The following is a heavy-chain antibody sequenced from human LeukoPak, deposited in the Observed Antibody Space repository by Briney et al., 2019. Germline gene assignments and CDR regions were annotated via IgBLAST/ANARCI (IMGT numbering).Heavy chain of an antibody. V-gene: IGHV3-30*04. CDR1: GFTFSSYA. Sequence: GGSLRLSCAASGFTFSSYAMSWVRQAPGKGLEWVAVISYDGSNKYYADSVKGRFTISRDNSKNTLYLQMNSLRAEDTAVYYCARAPEGSGSYPFDPWGQGSLVTVSS. J-gene: IGHJ5*02. CDR2: ISYDGSNK. CDR3: ARAPEGSGSYPFDP. D-gene: IGHD3-10*01.